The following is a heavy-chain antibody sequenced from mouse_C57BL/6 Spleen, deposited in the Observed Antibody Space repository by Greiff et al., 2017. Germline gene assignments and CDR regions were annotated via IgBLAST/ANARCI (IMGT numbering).Heavy chain of an antibody. CDR1: GFNIKDDY. V-gene: IGHV14-4*01. D-gene: IGHD1-1*01. CDR3: TSITTVVA. J-gene: IGHJ3*01. CDR2: IDPENGDT. Sequence: LVESGAELVRPGASVKLSCTASGFNIKDDYMHWVKQRPEQGLEWIGWIDPENGDTEYASKFQGKATITADTSSNTAYLQLSSLTSEDTAVYYCTSITTVVAWGQGTLVTVSA.